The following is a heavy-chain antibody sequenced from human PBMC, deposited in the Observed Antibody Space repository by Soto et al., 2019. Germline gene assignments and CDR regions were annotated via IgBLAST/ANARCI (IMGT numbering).Heavy chain of an antibody. V-gene: IGHV4-39*01. Sequence: PSETLSLTCTVSGGSISSSSYYWGWIRQPPGKGLEWIGSIYYSGSTYYNPSLKSRVTISVDTSKNQFSLKLSSVTAADTAVYYCARSLGTVADYWGQGTLVTVS. CDR3: ARSLGTVADY. J-gene: IGHJ4*02. CDR2: IYYSGST. D-gene: IGHD1-1*01. CDR1: GGSISSSSYY.